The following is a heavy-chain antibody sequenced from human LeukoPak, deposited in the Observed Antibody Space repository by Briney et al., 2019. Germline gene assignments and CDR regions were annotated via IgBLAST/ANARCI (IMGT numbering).Heavy chain of an antibody. CDR2: ISSSGGNT. D-gene: IGHD5-18*01. CDR1: GFTFTSYA. V-gene: IGHV3-23*01. Sequence: GGSLRLSCAASGFTFTSYAMSWVRQAPGKGLEWVSAISSSGGNTYYADSVKGRFTISRDNSKNTLYLQMNSLRAEDTAVYYCAKGLYSYGYPPFDYWGQGTLVTVSS. CDR3: AKGLYSYGYPPFDY. J-gene: IGHJ4*02.